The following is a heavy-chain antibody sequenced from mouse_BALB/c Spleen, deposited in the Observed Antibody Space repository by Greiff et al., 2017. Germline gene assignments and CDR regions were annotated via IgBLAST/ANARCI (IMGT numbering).Heavy chain of an antibody. CDR2: ISSGGST. J-gene: IGHJ2*01. CDR1: GFTFSSYA. V-gene: IGHV5-6-5*01. Sequence: EVKLMESGGGLVKPGGSLKLSCAASGFTFSSYAMSWVRQTPEKRLEWVASISSGGSTYYPDSVKGRFTISRDNARNLLYLQMSSLRSEDTAMYYCARGEGYYDYPYYFDYWGQGTTLTVSS. D-gene: IGHD2-4*01. CDR3: ARGEGYYDYPYYFDY.